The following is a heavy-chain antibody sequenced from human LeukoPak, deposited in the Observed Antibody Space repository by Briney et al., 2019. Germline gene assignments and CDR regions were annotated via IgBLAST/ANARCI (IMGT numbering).Heavy chain of an antibody. V-gene: IGHV4-4*02. Sequence: PSGTLSLTCAVSGGSLSSSNWWSWFRQPPGKGREWIGEIYHSGSTNYNPSLKSRVTISVDKSKNQFSLKLSPVTAAATAVYYCARAGWYYGSGSYGDYFDYGGQGTLVTVSS. D-gene: IGHD3-10*01. CDR3: ARAGWYYGSGSYGDYFDY. CDR2: IYHSGST. CDR1: GGSLSSSNW. J-gene: IGHJ4*02.